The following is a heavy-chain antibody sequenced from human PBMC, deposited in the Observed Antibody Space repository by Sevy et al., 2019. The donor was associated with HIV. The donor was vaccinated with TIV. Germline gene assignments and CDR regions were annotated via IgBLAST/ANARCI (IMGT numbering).Heavy chain of an antibody. V-gene: IGHV4-38-2*01. J-gene: IGHJ3*02. D-gene: IGHD3-22*01. CDR3: ARTFCGNFDSRASAFDI. CDR2: IFHSGST. CDR1: GYSIRSDGY. Sequence: SETLSLTCAVSGYSIRSDGYWVWLRQPPGKGLEWIANIFHSGSTYYNPSLKSRVSVSVDTSMNQFSLKLNSVTAADTAVYYCARTFCGNFDSRASAFDIWGQGTMVTVSS.